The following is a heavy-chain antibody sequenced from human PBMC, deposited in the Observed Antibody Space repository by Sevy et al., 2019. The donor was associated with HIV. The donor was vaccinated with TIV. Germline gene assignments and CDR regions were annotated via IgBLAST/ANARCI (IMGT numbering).Heavy chain of an antibody. V-gene: IGHV3-30*04. CDR2: ISYDGGNK. D-gene: IGHD3-22*01. CDR1: GFTISTYA. J-gene: IGHJ6*02. Sequence: GGSLRLSCAASGFTISTYAMHSVRQAPGKGLEWVAVISYDGGNKYYADSVKGRCTISRDNSKNTLYLQMNSLRAEDTAVYYCARDPDSSGYRPDYGMDVWGQGTTVTVSS. CDR3: ARDPDSSGYRPDYGMDV.